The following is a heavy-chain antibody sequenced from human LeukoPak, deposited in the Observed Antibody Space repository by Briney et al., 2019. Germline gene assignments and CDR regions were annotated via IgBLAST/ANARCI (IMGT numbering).Heavy chain of an antibody. J-gene: IGHJ4*02. CDR2: ISGSGGST. V-gene: IGHV3-23*01. D-gene: IGHD3-22*01. CDR1: GFTFSSYG. Sequence: GGSLRLSCAASGFTFSSYGMSWVRQAPGKGLGWVSAISGSGGSTYYADSVKGRFTISRDNSKNTLYLQMNSLRAEDTAVYYCAKGSPQAYYYDSSGYYYLDYWGQGTLVTVSS. CDR3: AKGSPQAYYYDSSGYYYLDY.